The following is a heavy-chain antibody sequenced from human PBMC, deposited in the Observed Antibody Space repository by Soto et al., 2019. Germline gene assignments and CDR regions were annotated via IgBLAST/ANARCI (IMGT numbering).Heavy chain of an antibody. Sequence: GGSLRLSCAASGFTFSSYAMSWVRQAPGKGLEWVSAISGSGGSTYYADSVKGRFTISRDNSKNTLYLQMNSLRAEDTAVYYCAKGAHDYGSKIVENYYYGMDVWGQGTTVTVSS. CDR3: AKGAHDYGSKIVENYYYGMDV. V-gene: IGHV3-23*01. D-gene: IGHD4-17*01. CDR2: ISGSGGST. CDR1: GFTFSSYA. J-gene: IGHJ6*02.